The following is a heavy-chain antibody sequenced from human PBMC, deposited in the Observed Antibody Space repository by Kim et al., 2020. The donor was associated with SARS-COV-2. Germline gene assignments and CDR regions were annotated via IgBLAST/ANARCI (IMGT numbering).Heavy chain of an antibody. CDR3: AKGTKGYCAGGCYPDL. J-gene: IGHJ4*02. CDR1: GYTFKNYA. CDR2: LSGSGRNG. Sequence: GGSLRLSCAASGYTFKNYAMTWVRQAPGKGLEWVSCLSGSGRNGYYADSVRGRFTVYKDNSGDTLSLEMNSRRVEETAVYYCAKGTKGYCAGGCYPDLWGQGTLVTVS. V-gene: IGHV3-23*01. D-gene: IGHD2-21*02.